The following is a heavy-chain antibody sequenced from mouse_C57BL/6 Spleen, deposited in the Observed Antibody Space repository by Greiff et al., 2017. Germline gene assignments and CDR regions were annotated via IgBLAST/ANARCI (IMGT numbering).Heavy chain of an antibody. D-gene: IGHD2-4*01. CDR2: FYPGSGSI. V-gene: IGHV1-62-2*01. Sequence: LVESGAELVKPGASVQLSCKASGYTFTEYTIHWVKQRSGQGLEWIGWFYPGSGSIKYNEKFKDKATLTADKSSSKVYMELSRLTSEDSAVYFCARHEDGNDYYYFDYWGQGTTLTVSS. J-gene: IGHJ2*01. CDR1: GYTFTEYT. CDR3: ARHEDGNDYYYFDY.